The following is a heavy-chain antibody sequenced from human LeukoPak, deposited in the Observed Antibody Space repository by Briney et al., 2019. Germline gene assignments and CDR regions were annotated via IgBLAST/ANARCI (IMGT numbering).Heavy chain of an antibody. CDR3: ARVGGSGWPRGKFDY. J-gene: IGHJ4*02. D-gene: IGHD6-19*01. CDR2: TYYRGST. V-gene: IGHV4-39*07. Sequence: SETLFLTCTVSGGSISSSSYYWGWIRQPPGKGLEWIGNTYYRGSTYYNPSLNSRVTISVDTSKNQFSLKLNSVTAADTAVYYCARVGGSGWPRGKFDYWGQGTLVTVSS. CDR1: GGSISSSSYY.